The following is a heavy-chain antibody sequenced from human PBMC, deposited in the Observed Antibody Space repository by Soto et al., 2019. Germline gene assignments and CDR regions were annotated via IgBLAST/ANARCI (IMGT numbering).Heavy chain of an antibody. V-gene: IGHV1-46*01. Sequence: QVQLVQSGAEVKKPGASVKVSCKASGYTFTSYYMHWVRQAPGQGLEGMGIINPSGGSTSYAQKVPDSVTMTRDTSPSTVSMELSSLRSEDTAVYYCARDLRPSVSSGWYVAFDIWGQGTMVTVSS. CDR2: INPSGGST. CDR3: ARDLRPSVSSGWYVAFDI. J-gene: IGHJ3*02. CDR1: GYTFTSYY. D-gene: IGHD6-19*01.